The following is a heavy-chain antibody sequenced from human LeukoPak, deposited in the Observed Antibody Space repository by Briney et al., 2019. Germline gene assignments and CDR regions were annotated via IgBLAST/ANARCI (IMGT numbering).Heavy chain of an antibody. J-gene: IGHJ5*02. V-gene: IGHV1-8*01. CDR2: MNPNSGNT. Sequence: ASVKVSCKASGYTFTSYYMHWVRQATGQGLEWMGWMNPNSGNTGYAQKFQGRVTMTRNTSISTAYMELSSLRSEDTAVYYCARGRRYNWFDPWGQGTLVTVSS. CDR3: ARGRRYNWFDP. CDR1: GYTFTSYY.